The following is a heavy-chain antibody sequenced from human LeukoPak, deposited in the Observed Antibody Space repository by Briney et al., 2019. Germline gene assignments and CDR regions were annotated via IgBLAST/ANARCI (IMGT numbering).Heavy chain of an antibody. V-gene: IGHV3-48*03. D-gene: IGHD5-18*01. CDR3: AREEAWIQNAFDI. J-gene: IGHJ3*02. CDR2: ISSSGSTI. Sequence: GGSLRLSCAASGYTFSSYEMNWVRQAPGKGLEWVSYISSSGSTIYYADSVKGRFTISRDNAKNSLYLQMNSLRAEDTAVYYCAREEAWIQNAFDIWGQGTMVTVSS. CDR1: GYTFSSYE.